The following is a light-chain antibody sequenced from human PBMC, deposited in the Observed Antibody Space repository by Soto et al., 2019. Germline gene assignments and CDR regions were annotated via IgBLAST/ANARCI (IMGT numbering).Light chain of an antibody. CDR2: GAS. J-gene: IGKJ1*01. CDR3: QQYVTSSPRT. V-gene: IGKV3-20*01. CDR1: QSVSSS. Sequence: EVVMTQSPATLSLSPGDTATLSCRASQSVSSSLAWYQQKPGQPPRLLMYGASTRATGIPDRFSGSGSGTDFTLTITRLEPEDFAVYYCQQYVTSSPRTFGQGTKVDIK.